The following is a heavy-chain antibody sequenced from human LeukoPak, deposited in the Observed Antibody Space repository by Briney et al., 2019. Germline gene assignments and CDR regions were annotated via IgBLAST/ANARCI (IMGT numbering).Heavy chain of an antibody. V-gene: IGHV3-23*01. Sequence: GGSLRLSCAASGFTFSSYAMSWVRQAPGKGLEWVSAISGSGGSTYYADSVKGRFTISRDNSKNTLYLQMNSLRAEDTAVYYCAKAHAADSRSWYRGVFDYWGQGTLVTVSS. CDR2: ISGSGGST. CDR3: AKAHAADSRSWYRGVFDY. J-gene: IGHJ4*02. CDR1: GFTFSSYA. D-gene: IGHD6-13*01.